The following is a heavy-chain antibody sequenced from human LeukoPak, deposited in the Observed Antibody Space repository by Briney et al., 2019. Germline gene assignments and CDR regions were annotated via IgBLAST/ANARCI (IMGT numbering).Heavy chain of an antibody. CDR3: ARDRDYGDSHIGDYFDL. V-gene: IGHV3-23*01. CDR2: ISDSGGST. Sequence: PGGSLRLSCAASGFTFSSYAMTWVRQAPGKGLEWVSTISDSGGSTSYADSVKGRFTFSRDNAKNSLYLQMNSLRAEDTAVYYCARDRDYGDSHIGDYFDLWGRGTLVTVSS. J-gene: IGHJ2*01. CDR1: GFTFSSYA. D-gene: IGHD4-17*01.